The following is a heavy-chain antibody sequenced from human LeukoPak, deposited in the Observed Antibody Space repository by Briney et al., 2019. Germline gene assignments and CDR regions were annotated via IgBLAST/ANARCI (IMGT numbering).Heavy chain of an antibody. CDR2: IIPIFGTA. CDR3: ARDRIVGATTAFDV. Sequence: ASVKVSCKASGGTFSSYAISWVRQAPGQGLEWMGGIIPIFGTANYAQKFQGRVTITADELTSTAYMELSSLRFEDTAVYYCARDRIVGATTAFDVWGQGTMVTVSS. V-gene: IGHV1-69*13. D-gene: IGHD1-26*01. CDR1: GGTFSSYA. J-gene: IGHJ3*01.